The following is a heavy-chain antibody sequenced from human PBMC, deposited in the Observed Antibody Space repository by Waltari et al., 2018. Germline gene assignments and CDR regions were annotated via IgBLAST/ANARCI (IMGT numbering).Heavy chain of an antibody. CDR3: AREVSYYDILTGYYDY. D-gene: IGHD3-9*01. CDR2: ISSKGGSK. V-gene: IGHV3-64*01. J-gene: IGHJ4*02. Sequence: EVQLVESGGGLVQPGGSLRLSCAASGFTFSSYALHWVRQAPGKGLEYVSAISSKGGSKYYANSVKGRFTISRDNSKNTLYLQMGSLRAEDMAVYYCAREVSYYDILTGYYDYWGQGTLVTVSS. CDR1: GFTFSSYA.